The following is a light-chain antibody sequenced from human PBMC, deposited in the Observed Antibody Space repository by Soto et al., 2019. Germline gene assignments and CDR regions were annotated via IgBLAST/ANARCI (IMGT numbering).Light chain of an antibody. J-gene: IGKJ2*01. CDR1: QSISSY. CDR2: AAS. CDR3: QQSYSTLDT. Sequence: DIQMTQSPSSLSASVGDRVTITFRASQSISSYLNWYQQKPGKAPKLLIYAASSLQSGVPSRFSGSGSGTDFTLTISSLQPEDFATYYCQQSYSTLDTFGQGTKREIK. V-gene: IGKV1-39*01.